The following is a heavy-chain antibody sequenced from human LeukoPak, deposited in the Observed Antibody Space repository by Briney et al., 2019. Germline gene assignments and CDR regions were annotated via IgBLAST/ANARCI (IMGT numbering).Heavy chain of an antibody. Sequence: GRSLRLSCAASGFTFSSYGMHWVRQAPGEGLEWEAVISYDGSNKYSADSVKGRFTISRDNSKNTLYLQMNSLRAEDTAVYYCASGTTFDYWGQGTLVTVSS. CDR2: ISYDGSNK. V-gene: IGHV3-30*03. CDR1: GFTFSSYG. J-gene: IGHJ4*02. CDR3: ASGTTFDY. D-gene: IGHD1-7*01.